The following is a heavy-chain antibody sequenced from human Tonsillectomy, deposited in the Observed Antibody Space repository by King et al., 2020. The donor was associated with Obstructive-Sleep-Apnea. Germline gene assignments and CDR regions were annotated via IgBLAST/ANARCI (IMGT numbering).Heavy chain of an antibody. CDR1: GFIFSNYN. J-gene: IGHJ6*02. Sequence: EDQLVQSGGGLVQPGGSLRLSCAASGFIFSNYNMNWVRQAPGKGLEWVSYLSSSSTLIYYADSLRGRFTISRDNAKNSLYLQMNSLRAGDTAVYYCARESRGHCTSGVCLKYGLDVWGQGTTVTVSS. CDR2: LSSSSTLI. V-gene: IGHV3-48*04. D-gene: IGHD2-8*01. CDR3: ARESRGHCTSGVCLKYGLDV.